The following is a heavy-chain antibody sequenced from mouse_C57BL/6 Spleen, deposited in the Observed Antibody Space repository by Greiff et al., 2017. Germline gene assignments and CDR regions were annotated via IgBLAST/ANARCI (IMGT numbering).Heavy chain of an antibody. V-gene: IGHV5-16*01. CDR2: INYDGSST. J-gene: IGHJ2*01. D-gene: IGHD2-5*01. CDR1: GFTFSDYY. CDR3: ARVYYSKDFDY. Sequence: LQQSEGGLVQPGSSMKLSCTASGFTFSDYYMAWVRQVPEKGLEWVANINYDGSSTCYLDSLKSRFIISRDNAKNILYLQMSSLKSEDTATYYCARVYYSKDFDYWGQGTTLTVSS.